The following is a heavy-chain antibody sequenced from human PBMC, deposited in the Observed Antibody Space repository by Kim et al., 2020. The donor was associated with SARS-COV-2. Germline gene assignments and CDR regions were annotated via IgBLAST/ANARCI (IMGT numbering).Heavy chain of an antibody. CDR1: GFTFSSYA. Sequence: GGSLRLSCAASGFTFSSYAMHWVRQAPGKGLEWVAVISYDGSNKYYADSVKGRFTISRDNSKNTLYLQMNSLRAEDTAVYYCARDFSSVVVVVPAAHSSSCTGGSDYWGQGTLVTVSS. CDR3: ARDFSSVVVVVPAAHSSSCTGGSDY. J-gene: IGHJ4*02. D-gene: IGHD2-2*01. CDR2: ISYDGSNK. V-gene: IGHV3-30-3*01.